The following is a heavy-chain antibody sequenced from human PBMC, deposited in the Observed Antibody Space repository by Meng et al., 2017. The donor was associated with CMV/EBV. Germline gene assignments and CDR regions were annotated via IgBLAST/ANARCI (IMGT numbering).Heavy chain of an antibody. CDR2: INSDGSST. V-gene: IGHV3-74*01. CDR1: GFTFSSYW. Sequence: GESLKISCAASGFTFSSYWMHWVRQAPGKGLVWVSHINSDGSSTSYADSVKGRFTISRDNAKNTLYLQMNGLRAEDTAVYYCARGTAYYDFWSNYYTFDYWGQGTLVTVSS. CDR3: ARGTAYYDFWSNYYTFDY. D-gene: IGHD3-3*01. J-gene: IGHJ4*02.